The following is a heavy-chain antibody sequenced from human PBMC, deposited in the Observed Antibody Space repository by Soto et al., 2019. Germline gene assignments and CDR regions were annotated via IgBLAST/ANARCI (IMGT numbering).Heavy chain of an antibody. D-gene: IGHD2-15*01. CDR3: ARTEGYCSGGSCYSNGMDV. CDR1: GYSFTSYW. Sequence: PGESLKISCKGSGYSFTSYWISWVRQMPGKGLEWMGRIDPSDSYTNYSPSFQGHVTISADKSISTAYLQWSSLKASDTAMYYCARTEGYCSGGSCYSNGMDVWGQGTTVTVS. V-gene: IGHV5-10-1*01. CDR2: IDPSDSYT. J-gene: IGHJ6*02.